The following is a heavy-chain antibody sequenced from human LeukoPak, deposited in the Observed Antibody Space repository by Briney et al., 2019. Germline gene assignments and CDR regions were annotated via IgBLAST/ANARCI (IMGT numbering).Heavy chain of an antibody. D-gene: IGHD2-15*01. J-gene: IGHJ4*02. CDR3: AKGVGDIVVVVAATEGGGYFDY. CDR1: GFTFSSYG. CDR2: ISYDGSNK. V-gene: IGHV3-30*18. Sequence: GGSLRLSCAASGFTFSSYGMPWVRQAPGKGLEWVAVISYDGSNKYYADSVKGRFTISRDNSKNTLYLQMNSLRAEDTAVYYCAKGVGDIVVVVAATEGGGYFDYWGQGTLVTVSS.